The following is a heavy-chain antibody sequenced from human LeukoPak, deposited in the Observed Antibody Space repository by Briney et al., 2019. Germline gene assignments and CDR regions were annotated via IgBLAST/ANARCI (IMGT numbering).Heavy chain of an antibody. Sequence: SVKVSCKTSGGTVSRFALSWMRQAPGQGPEWMGGFIPILRTPKDAQKFQGRVTITTDESTDTLYMELSGLRVEDTAVYYCATPSRGHAFDIWGQGTMVTV. J-gene: IGHJ3*02. CDR3: ATPSRGHAFDI. CDR2: FIPILRTP. CDR1: GGTVSRFA. D-gene: IGHD3-10*01. V-gene: IGHV1-69*05.